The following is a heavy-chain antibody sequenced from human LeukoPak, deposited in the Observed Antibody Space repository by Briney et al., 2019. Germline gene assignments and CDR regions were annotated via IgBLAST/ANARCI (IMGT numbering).Heavy chain of an antibody. D-gene: IGHD5-18*01. CDR1: GFTFSSYS. CDR2: ISGSGGST. Sequence: GGSLRLSCAASGFTFSSYSMNWVRQAPGKGLEWVSAISGSGGSTYYADSVKGRFTISRDNSKNTLYLQMNSLRAEDTAVYYCAKTVDTAMAYYYYYMDVWGKGTTVTVSS. V-gene: IGHV3-23*01. J-gene: IGHJ6*03. CDR3: AKTVDTAMAYYYYYMDV.